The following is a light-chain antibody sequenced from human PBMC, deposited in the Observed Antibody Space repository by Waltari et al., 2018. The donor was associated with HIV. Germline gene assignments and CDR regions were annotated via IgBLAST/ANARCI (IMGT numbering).Light chain of an antibody. J-gene: IGLJ3*02. CDR3: QSYDNNNWV. Sequence: NFMLPQPHSVSGAPRKPVTISCTRSSGSIAGNYVQWYRHRPRSSPTTVIYEDNQRPPGVPDRFSGAIDCSSNAASLTFSVLKTEDAADYYCQSYDNNNWVFGGGTKLTVL. CDR1: SGSIAGNY. V-gene: IGLV6-57*01. CDR2: EDN.